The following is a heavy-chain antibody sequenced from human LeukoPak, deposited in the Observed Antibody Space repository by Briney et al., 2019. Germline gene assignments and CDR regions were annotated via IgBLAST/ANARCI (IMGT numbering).Heavy chain of an antibody. Sequence: SETLSLTCAVSGGSISSSNWWSWVRQPPGKGLEWIGEIYHSGSTNYNPSLKSRVTISVDKSKNQFSLKLSSVTAADTAVYYCARVVKPSYYYYYGMDVCGQGTTVTVSS. CDR1: GGSISSSNW. CDR3: ARVVKPSYYYYYGMDV. J-gene: IGHJ6*02. V-gene: IGHV4-4*02. CDR2: IYHSGST.